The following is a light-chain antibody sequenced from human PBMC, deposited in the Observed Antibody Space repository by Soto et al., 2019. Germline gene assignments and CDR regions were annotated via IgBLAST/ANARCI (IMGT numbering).Light chain of an antibody. J-gene: IGLJ2*01. CDR2: EVS. CDR3: NSYAGSNNFVV. CDR1: SSDVGGYNY. V-gene: IGLV2-8*01. Sequence: QSALTQPPSAPGSPGQSVTISCTGTSSDVGGYNYVSWYQQHPGKAPKLMIYEVSKRPSGVPDRFSGSKSGNTASLTVSGLQADDEADYYCNSYAGSNNFVVFGGGTKVTVL.